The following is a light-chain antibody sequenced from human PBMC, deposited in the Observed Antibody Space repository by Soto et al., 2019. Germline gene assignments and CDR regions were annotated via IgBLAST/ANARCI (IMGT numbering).Light chain of an antibody. CDR1: QSVSNN. CDR3: QQDNNRWT. CDR2: GAS. V-gene: IGKV3-15*01. J-gene: IGKJ1*01. Sequence: EVVMTQSPATLSVSPGERATLSCRASQSVSNNLAWYQQKPGQAPRLLIYGASTRATGIPARFSGSGSGTEFTLTISSLQSEDFAVYYCQQDNNRWTFGQGTKVEIK.